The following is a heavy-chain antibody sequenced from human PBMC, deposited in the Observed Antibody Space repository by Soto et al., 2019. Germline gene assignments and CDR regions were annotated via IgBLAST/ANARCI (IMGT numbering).Heavy chain of an antibody. D-gene: IGHD3-10*01. CDR1: SGPTRSHN. J-gene: IGHJ6*02. Sequence: QVQLQQSGPGLVKPSETLSLTCTVSSGPTRSHNWGWIRQPPGRGLEWIGYVYNTGGTSYNPTLRSRVTISADTSTKNISLTLSSVTAADTAVYYCVRQGIGPLHGLVDVWGQGTTVSVSS. CDR2: VYNTGGT. CDR3: VRQGIGPLHGLVDV. V-gene: IGHV4-59*08.